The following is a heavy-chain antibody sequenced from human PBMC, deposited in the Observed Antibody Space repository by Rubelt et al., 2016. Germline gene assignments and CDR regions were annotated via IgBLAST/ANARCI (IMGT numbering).Heavy chain of an antibody. V-gene: IGHV3-11*05. Sequence: TNYADSVKGRFTISRDNAKNSLYLQMNSLRAEDTAVYYCARAELRFLEWYSGYGMDVWGQGTTVTVSS. CDR3: ARAELRFLEWYSGYGMDV. J-gene: IGHJ6*02. D-gene: IGHD3-3*01. CDR2: T.